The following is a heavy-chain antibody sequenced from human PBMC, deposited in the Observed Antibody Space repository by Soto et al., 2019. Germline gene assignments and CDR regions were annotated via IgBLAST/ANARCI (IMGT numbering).Heavy chain of an antibody. CDR1: GFTFSSYG. J-gene: IGHJ5*02. CDR3: AKERDYYGSGMIDP. CDR2: ISYDGSNK. Sequence: QVQLVESGGGVVQPGRSLRLSCAASGFTFSSYGMHWVRQAPGKGLEWVAVISYDGSNKYYADSVKGRFTISRDNSNNTLYLQMNSLRAEDTAVYYCAKERDYYGSGMIDPWGQGTLVTVSS. V-gene: IGHV3-30*18. D-gene: IGHD3-10*01.